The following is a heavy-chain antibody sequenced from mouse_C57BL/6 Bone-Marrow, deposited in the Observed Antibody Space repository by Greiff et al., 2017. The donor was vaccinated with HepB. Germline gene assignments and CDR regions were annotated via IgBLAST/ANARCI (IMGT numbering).Heavy chain of an antibody. CDR1: GYTFTDYN. J-gene: IGHJ2*01. Sequence: EVQLQQSGPELVKPGASVKIPCKASGYTFTDYNMDWVKQSHGKSLEWIGDINPNNGGTIYNQKFKGKATLTVDKSSSTAYMELRSLTSEDTAVYYCARKPVVATGDFDYWGQGTTLTVSS. V-gene: IGHV1-18*01. CDR2: INPNNGGT. D-gene: IGHD1-1*01. CDR3: ARKPVVATGDFDY.